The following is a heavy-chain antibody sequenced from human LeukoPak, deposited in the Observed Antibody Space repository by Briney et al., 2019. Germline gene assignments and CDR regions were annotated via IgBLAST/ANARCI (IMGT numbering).Heavy chain of an antibody. Sequence: SETLSLTCTVSGGSISSSYWGWIRQPPGKGLEWIGYIYYSGSTNYNPSLKSRVTISVDTSKNQFSLKLNSVTAADTAVYYCATRPPGKSYLPYFDYWGRGTLVTVSS. CDR1: GGSISSSY. CDR3: ATRPPGKSYLPYFDY. D-gene: IGHD3-16*01. CDR2: IYYSGST. V-gene: IGHV4-59*01. J-gene: IGHJ4*02.